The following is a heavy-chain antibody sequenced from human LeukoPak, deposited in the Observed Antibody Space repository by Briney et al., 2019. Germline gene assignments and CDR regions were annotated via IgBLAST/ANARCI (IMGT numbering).Heavy chain of an antibody. Sequence: SETLSLTCTVSGGSISSGGYYWSWIRQRPGKGLEWIGYIYYSGSTYYNPSLKSRVTISVDSSKNQFSLELNSVTAADTAVYYCARQDTAMGVDYWGQGTLVTVSS. V-gene: IGHV4-31*03. CDR3: ARQDTAMGVDY. D-gene: IGHD5-18*01. CDR2: IYYSGST. J-gene: IGHJ4*02. CDR1: GGSISSGGYY.